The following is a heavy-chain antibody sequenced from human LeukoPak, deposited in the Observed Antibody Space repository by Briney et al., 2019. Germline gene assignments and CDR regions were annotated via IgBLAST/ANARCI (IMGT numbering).Heavy chain of an antibody. CDR3: AKLLGWAYDILTGSSPNPLDY. CDR1: VFTFSSYG. CDR2: ISYDGSNK. Sequence: PGRSLRLSCAASVFTFSSYGMHWVRQAPGKGLEWVAVISYDGSNKYYADSVKGRFTISRDNSKNTLYLQMNSLRAEDTAVYYCAKLLGWAYDILTGSSPNPLDYWGQGTLVTVSS. J-gene: IGHJ4*02. V-gene: IGHV3-30*18. D-gene: IGHD3-9*01.